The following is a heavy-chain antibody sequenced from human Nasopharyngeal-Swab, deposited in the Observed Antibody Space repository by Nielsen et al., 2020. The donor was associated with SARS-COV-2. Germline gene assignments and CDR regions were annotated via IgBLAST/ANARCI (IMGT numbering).Heavy chain of an antibody. D-gene: IGHD1-1*01. J-gene: IGHJ3*02. Sequence: GESLKISCAASGFTFSSYAVHWVRQAPGKGLEWVAVISYDGHTKFYADPVKGRFTIPRDEPKDTVYLEMNSLRVDDTAIYYCAREGSERGGAFDIWGQGTMVTVSS. V-gene: IGHV3-30-3*01. CDR3: AREGSERGGAFDI. CDR2: ISYDGHTK. CDR1: GFTFSSYA.